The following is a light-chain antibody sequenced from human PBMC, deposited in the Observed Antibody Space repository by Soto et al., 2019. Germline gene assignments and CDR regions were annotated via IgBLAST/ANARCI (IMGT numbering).Light chain of an antibody. J-gene: IGLJ2*01. CDR1: SSDIGGYNY. V-gene: IGLV2-14*01. Sequence: QSVLTQPASVSGSPGQSITISCTGTSSDIGGYNYVSWYQQHPGNAPKLIIYDVTNRPSGVSNRFSGSKSGDTASLTISGLLAEDEADYYCCSYTSSTTLSRFGGGTK. CDR2: DVT. CDR3: CSYTSSTTLSR.